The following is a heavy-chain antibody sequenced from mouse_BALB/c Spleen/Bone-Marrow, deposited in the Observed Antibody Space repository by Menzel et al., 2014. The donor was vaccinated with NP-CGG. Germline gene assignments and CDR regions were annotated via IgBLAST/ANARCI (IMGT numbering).Heavy chain of an antibody. Sequence: EVQRVESGPGLVKPSQSLSLTCTVTGYSITSDYAWHWIRQFPGNKLEWMGYISYSGSTSYYPSLKSRISITRDTSKNQFFLQLNSVTTEDTATYYCAGSADWYFDVWGAGTTVTVSS. CDR2: ISYSGST. CDR3: AGSADWYFDV. V-gene: IGHV3-2*02. J-gene: IGHJ1*01. CDR1: GYSITSDYA.